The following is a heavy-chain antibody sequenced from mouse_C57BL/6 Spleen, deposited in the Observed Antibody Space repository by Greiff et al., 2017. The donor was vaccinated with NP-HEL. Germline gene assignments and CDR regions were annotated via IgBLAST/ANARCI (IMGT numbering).Heavy chain of an antibody. V-gene: IGHV1-7*01. CDR1: GYTFTSYW. CDR2: INPSSGYT. D-gene: IGHD2-4*01. Sequence: VQLQQSGAELAKPGASVKLSCKASGYTFTSYWMHWVKQRPGQGLDWIGYINPSSGYTKYNQKFKDKATLTADKSSSTAYLQLSSLTYEDAAVYYCARSDYDYGGSYYAMDYCDQGTSFTVSS. CDR3: ARSDYDYGGSYYAMDY. J-gene: IGHJ4*01.